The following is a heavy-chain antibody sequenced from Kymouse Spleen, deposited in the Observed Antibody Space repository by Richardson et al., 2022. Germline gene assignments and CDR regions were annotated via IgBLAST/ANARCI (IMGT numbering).Heavy chain of an antibody. D-gene: IGHD6-19*01. Sequence: QVQLQESGPGLVKPSETLSLTCTVSGGSISSYYWSWIRQPPGKGLEWIGYIYYSGSTNYNPSLKSRVTISVDTSKNQFSLKLSSVTAADTAVYYCAAGYSSGSYFDYWGQGTLVTVSS. V-gene: IGHV4-59*01. CDR1: GGSISSYY. CDR3: AAGYSSGSYFDY. CDR2: IYYSGST. J-gene: IGHJ4*02.